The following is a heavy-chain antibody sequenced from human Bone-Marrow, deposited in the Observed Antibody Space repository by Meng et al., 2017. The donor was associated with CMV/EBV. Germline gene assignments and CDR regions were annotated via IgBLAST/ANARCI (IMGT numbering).Heavy chain of an antibody. Sequence: ASVKVSCKASGYTFTGYYMHWVRQAPGQGLEWMGWMNPNSGNTGYAQKFQGRVTMTRNTSISTAYMELSSLRSEDTAVYYCASSLYCSSTSCYPWENYYYYGMDVWGQGTTVTVSS. CDR3: ASSLYCSSTSCYPWENYYYYGMDV. CDR2: MNPNSGNT. J-gene: IGHJ6*02. CDR1: GYTFTGYY. V-gene: IGHV1-8*02. D-gene: IGHD2-2*01.